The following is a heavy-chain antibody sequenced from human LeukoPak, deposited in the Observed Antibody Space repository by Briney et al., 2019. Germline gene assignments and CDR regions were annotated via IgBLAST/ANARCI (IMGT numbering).Heavy chain of an antibody. Sequence: SVKVSCKASGGTISSYAIGWVRQAPGQGLEWMGGIIPIFGTANYAQKFQGRVTITTNEPTSTAYMELSSLRSEDTAVYYCAKSIAVAGPLDYWGQGTLVTVSS. CDR1: GGTISSYA. CDR2: IIPIFGTA. J-gene: IGHJ4*02. V-gene: IGHV1-69*05. CDR3: AKSIAVAGPLDY. D-gene: IGHD6-19*01.